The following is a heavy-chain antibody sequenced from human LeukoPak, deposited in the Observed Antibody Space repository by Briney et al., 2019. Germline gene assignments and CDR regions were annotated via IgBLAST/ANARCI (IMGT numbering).Heavy chain of an antibody. V-gene: IGHV4-39*01. Sequence: SETLSLTCTVSGDSISSSSYYWGWIRQPPGKGLEWIGAIFYTGITYYSPSLKSRVTISVDTSKNQFSLKVSSVTAADTAVYYCARSGILGPSDCWGQGTLVTVSS. J-gene: IGHJ4*02. CDR3: ARSGILGPSDC. CDR1: GDSISSSSYY. D-gene: IGHD1-26*01. CDR2: IFYTGIT.